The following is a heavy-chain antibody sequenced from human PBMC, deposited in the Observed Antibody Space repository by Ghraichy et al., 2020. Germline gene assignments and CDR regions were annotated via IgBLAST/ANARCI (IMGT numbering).Heavy chain of an antibody. CDR2: IYYSGST. V-gene: IGHV4-59*01. D-gene: IGHD2-2*01. J-gene: IGHJ6*02. Sequence: SETLSLTCTVSGGSISSYYWSWIRQPPGKGLEWIGYIYYSGSTNYNPSLKSRVTISVDTSKNQFSLKLSSVTAADTAVYYCARGVVGIVVVPAAIRYYYYGMDVWGQGTTVTVSS. CDR3: ARGVVGIVVVPAAIRYYYYGMDV. CDR1: GGSISSYY.